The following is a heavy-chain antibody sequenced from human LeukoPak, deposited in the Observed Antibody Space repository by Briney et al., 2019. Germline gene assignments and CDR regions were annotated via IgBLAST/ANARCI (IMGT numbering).Heavy chain of an antibody. J-gene: IGHJ3*02. D-gene: IGHD3-22*01. CDR3: ARPAYGSYYDSSGPTRDI. CDR1: GGSFSGYY. V-gene: IGHV4-34*01. CDR2: INHSGST. Sequence: SETLSLTCAVSGGSFSGYYWSWIRQPPGKGLEWIGEINHSGSTNYNPSLKSRVTISVDTSKNQFSLKLSSVTAADTAVYYCARPAYGSYYDSSGPTRDIWGQGTMVTVSS.